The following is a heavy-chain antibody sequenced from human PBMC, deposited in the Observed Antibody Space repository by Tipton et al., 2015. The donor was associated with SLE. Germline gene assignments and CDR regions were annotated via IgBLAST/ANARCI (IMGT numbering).Heavy chain of an antibody. CDR3: SRDRGKGFDS. CDR1: GGSITSYH. D-gene: IGHD4-23*01. CDR2: IYYSGST. Sequence: GLVKPSETLSLTCTVSGGSITSYHWSWIRQPPGKGLEWIGYIYYSGSTKYNPSLKSRVTMSVDTSKNQFSLRLRSVTAADTALYYCSRDRGKGFDSWGQGTLVTVSS. J-gene: IGHJ4*02. V-gene: IGHV4-59*12.